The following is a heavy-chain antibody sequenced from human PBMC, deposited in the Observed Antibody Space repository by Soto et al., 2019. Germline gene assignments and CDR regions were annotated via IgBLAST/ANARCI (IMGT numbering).Heavy chain of an antibody. CDR1: GYTFTSYA. CDR2: INADNGNT. J-gene: IGHJ6*02. Sequence: ASVKVSCKASGYTFTSYAMHWARQAPGQRLEWMGWINADNGNTKYSQKLQGRVTMTTDTSTSTAYMELRSLRSDDTAVYYCARDGAAGTIYYYYYGMDVWGQGTTVTVS. CDR3: ARDGAAGTIYYYYYGMDV. V-gene: IGHV1-3*01. D-gene: IGHD6-13*01.